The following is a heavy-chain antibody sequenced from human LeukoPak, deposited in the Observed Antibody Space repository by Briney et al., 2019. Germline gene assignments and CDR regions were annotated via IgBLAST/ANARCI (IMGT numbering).Heavy chain of an antibody. Sequence: LRLSCAASGFTFSSYSMNWVRQPPGKGLEWIGYIYHSGSTYYNPSLKSRVTISVDRSKNQFSLKLSSVTAADTAVYYCARVASSYYYYMDVWGKGTTVTVSS. CDR1: GFTFSSYS. D-gene: IGHD5-12*01. J-gene: IGHJ6*03. CDR3: ARVASSYYYYMDV. V-gene: IGHV4-30-2*01. CDR2: IYHSGST.